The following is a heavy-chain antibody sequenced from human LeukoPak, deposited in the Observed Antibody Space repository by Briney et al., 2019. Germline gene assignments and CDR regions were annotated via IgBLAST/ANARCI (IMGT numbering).Heavy chain of an antibody. Sequence: GGSLRPSCAASGFTFSSYAMSWVRQAPGKGLEWVSAISGSGGSTYYADSVKGRFTISRDNSKNTLYLQMNSLRAEDTAVYYCAKDGDYYDSSGYLDYFDYWGQGTLVTVSS. CDR1: GFTFSSYA. V-gene: IGHV3-23*01. D-gene: IGHD3-22*01. CDR2: ISGSGGST. J-gene: IGHJ4*02. CDR3: AKDGDYYDSSGYLDYFDY.